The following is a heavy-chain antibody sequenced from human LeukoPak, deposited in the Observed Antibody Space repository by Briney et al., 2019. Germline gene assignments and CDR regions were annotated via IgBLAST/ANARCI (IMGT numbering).Heavy chain of an antibody. D-gene: IGHD2-21*02. CDR3: ARGVVTAISPIDY. CDR1: EFTFSTYS. Sequence: PGGSLRLSCAASEFTFSTYSMHWVRQAPGKGLEWVSSISSSGRYIYYADSLKGRFTISRDNAKNSLYLQMNSLRAEDTAVFYCARGVVTAISPIDYWRQGTLVTVSS. CDR2: ISSSGRYI. J-gene: IGHJ4*02. V-gene: IGHV3-21*01.